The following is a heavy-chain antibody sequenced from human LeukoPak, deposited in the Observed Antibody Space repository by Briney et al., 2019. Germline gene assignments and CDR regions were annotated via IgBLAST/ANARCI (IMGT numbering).Heavy chain of an antibody. CDR1: GYTFTSYD. V-gene: IGHV1-18*01. D-gene: IGHD6-13*01. J-gene: IGHJ4*02. Sequence: ASVKVSCKASGYTFTSYDISWVRQAPRQGLEWMGWISAYNGNTNYAHKLQDRVTMTTDTSTNTAYMDLRSLISDDTAVYYCARVEPGMGYWGQGTLVTVSS. CDR2: ISAYNGNT. CDR3: ARVEPGMGY.